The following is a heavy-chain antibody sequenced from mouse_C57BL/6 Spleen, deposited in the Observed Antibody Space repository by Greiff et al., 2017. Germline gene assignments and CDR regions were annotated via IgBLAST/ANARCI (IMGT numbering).Heavy chain of an antibody. V-gene: IGHV1-50*01. CDR3: ARRSSHYFDY. CDR2: IDPSDSYT. D-gene: IGHD1-1*01. Sequence: QVQLKQPGAELVKPGASVKLSCKASGYTFTSYWMQWVKQRPGQGLEWIGEIDPSDSYTNYNQKFKGKATLTVDTSSSTAYMQLSSLTSEDSAVYYCARRSSHYFDYWGQGTTLTVSS. CDR1: GYTFTSYW. J-gene: IGHJ2*01.